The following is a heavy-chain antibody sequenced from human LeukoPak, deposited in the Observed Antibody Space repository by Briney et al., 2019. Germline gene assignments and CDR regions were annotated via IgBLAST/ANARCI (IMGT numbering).Heavy chain of an antibody. CDR2: ISGDGGST. CDR3: AKGLGSSGYYPSHY. D-gene: IGHD3-22*01. Sequence: KSGGSLRLSCAASVFTFSNYAMSWVRQAPGKGLEWVSLISGDGGSTYYADSVKGRFTISRDNSKNSLYLQMNSLRTEDTALYYCAKGLGSSGYYPSHYWGQGTLVTVSS. CDR1: VFTFSNYA. V-gene: IGHV3-43*02. J-gene: IGHJ4*02.